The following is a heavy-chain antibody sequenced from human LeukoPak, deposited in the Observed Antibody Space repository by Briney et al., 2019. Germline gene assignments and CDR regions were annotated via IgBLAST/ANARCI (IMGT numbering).Heavy chain of an antibody. J-gene: IGHJ1*01. CDR3: ARDSSSWYVSEH. CDR1: GFTLRSHA. Sequence: GGSLRLSCAASGFTLRSHAMSWVRQAPGKGLEWVSAISGSGGSTDYVDSVKGRFTISRDNAKNSLYLQMNSLRAEDTALYYCARDSSSWYVSEHWGQGTLVTVSS. D-gene: IGHD6-13*01. V-gene: IGHV3-23*01. CDR2: ISGSGGST.